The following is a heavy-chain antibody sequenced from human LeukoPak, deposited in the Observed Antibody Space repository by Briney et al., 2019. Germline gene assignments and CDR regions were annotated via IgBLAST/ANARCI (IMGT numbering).Heavy chain of an antibody. V-gene: IGHV3-48*03. D-gene: IGHD6-13*01. Sequence: QPGGSLRLSCAASGFTFSSYEMDWVRQAPGKRLEWVSYISSSGSTIYYADSVKGRFTISRDNAKNSLYLQMNSLRAEDTAVYYCARVGFSAAAGHMDVWGKGTTVTVSS. CDR2: ISSSGSTI. CDR3: ARVGFSAAAGHMDV. J-gene: IGHJ6*04. CDR1: GFTFSSYE.